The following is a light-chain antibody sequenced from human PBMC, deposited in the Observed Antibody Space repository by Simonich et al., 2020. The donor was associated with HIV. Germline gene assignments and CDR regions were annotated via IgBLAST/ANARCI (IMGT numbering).Light chain of an antibody. CDR1: QTIRNW. J-gene: IGKJ2*01. V-gene: IGKV1-5*03. CDR2: NAS. CDR3: QQFNSYSYT. Sequence: DLKMTQAPSTLSASGGDRVTITCRASQTIRNWLAWYQQKPWKAPKLLIYNASTLKSGVPSRFSGSGSGTEFTLTISSLQPDDFATYYCQQFNSYSYTFGQGTKLEIK.